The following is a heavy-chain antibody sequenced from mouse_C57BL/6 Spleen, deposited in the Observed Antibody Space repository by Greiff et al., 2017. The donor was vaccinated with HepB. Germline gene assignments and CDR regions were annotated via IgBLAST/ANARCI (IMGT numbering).Heavy chain of an antibody. V-gene: IGHV1-69*01. J-gene: IGHJ2*01. D-gene: IGHD3-2*02. CDR3: ARRSSGYAPFDY. Sequence: QVQLQQPGAELVMPGASVKLSCKASGYTFTSYWMHWVKQRPGQGLEWIGEIDPSDSYTNYNQKFKGKSTLTVDKSSSTAYMQLSSLTSEDSAVYYCARRSSGYAPFDYWGQGTTLTVSS. CDR2: IDPSDSYT. CDR1: GYTFTSYW.